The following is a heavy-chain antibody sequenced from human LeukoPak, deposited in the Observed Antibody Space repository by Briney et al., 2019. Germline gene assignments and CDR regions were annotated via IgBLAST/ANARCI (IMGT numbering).Heavy chain of an antibody. CDR1: GFTFSSYG. CDR3: ARDPSPRSYGMDV. J-gene: IGHJ6*02. Sequence: PGGSLRLSCAASGFTFSSYGMPWVRQAPGKGLEWVAVIWYDGSNKYYADSVKGRFTISRDNSKNTLYLQMNSLRAEDTAVYYCARDPSPRSYGMDVWGQGTTVTVSS. V-gene: IGHV3-33*01. CDR2: IWYDGSNK.